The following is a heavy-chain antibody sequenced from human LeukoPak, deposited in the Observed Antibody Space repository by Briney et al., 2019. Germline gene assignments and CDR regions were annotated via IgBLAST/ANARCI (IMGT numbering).Heavy chain of an antibody. J-gene: IGHJ6*03. CDR3: ERGVYYSNTYYYYYMDV. CDR2: IIPILGIA. CDR1: GGTFSSYT. Sequence: SSVKVSFKSSGGTFSSYTISWVRQAPGQGLEWMGRIIPILGIANYAQKVQGRVPITADKSTSTAYMELSSLRSEDTAVYYCERGVYYSNTYYYYYMDVWGKETKVTVSS. V-gene: IGHV1-69*02. D-gene: IGHD4-11*01.